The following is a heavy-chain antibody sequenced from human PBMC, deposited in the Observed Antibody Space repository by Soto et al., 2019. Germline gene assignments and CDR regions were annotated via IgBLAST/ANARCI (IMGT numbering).Heavy chain of an antibody. V-gene: IGHV3-30*18. CDR3: AKGSGWFGDLGIDY. D-gene: IGHD3-10*01. CDR2: ISYDGSNK. Sequence: QVQLVESGGGVVQPGRSLRLSCAASGFTFSRYGIHWFRQAPGKGLEWVAAISYDGSNKYYADSVKGRFTISRDNTNNTLYLQMNSLRAEDTALYYCAKGSGWFGDLGIDYWGQGTLVTVSS. CDR1: GFTFSRYG. J-gene: IGHJ4*02.